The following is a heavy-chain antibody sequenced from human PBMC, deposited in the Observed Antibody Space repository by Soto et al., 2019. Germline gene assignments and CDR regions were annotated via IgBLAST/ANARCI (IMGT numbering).Heavy chain of an antibody. D-gene: IGHD1-26*01. J-gene: IGHJ4*02. Sequence: VQLVQSGAEVKKPGASVKVSCKASGYTFTSYDINWVHWVRQAPGKGLQWVARVDGEESGTSYADSVKGRFTISRDNAKNTLSLQMNSLRADDTAVYYCGSVFEHWGWGTLVTVSS. CDR3: GSVFEH. V-gene: IGHV3-74*02. CDR2: VDGEESGT. CDR1: GYTFTSYDINW.